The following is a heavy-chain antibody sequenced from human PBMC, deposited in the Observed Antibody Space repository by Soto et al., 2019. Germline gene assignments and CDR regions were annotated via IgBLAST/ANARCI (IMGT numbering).Heavy chain of an antibody. CDR3: AKGSSWDNYFYYGLDV. CDR2: LSGSGDST. D-gene: IGHD6-13*01. Sequence: EVHLLESGGGLVQPGGSLRLSCAASGFTFTSYAMSWVRQAAGKGLEWVSTLSGSGDSTYYADSVKGRFIISRDNLKNTLHLQMKSLRADDTAVYYCAKGSSWDNYFYYGLDVCGQGTTVTVSS. CDR1: GFTFTSYA. J-gene: IGHJ6*02. V-gene: IGHV3-23*01.